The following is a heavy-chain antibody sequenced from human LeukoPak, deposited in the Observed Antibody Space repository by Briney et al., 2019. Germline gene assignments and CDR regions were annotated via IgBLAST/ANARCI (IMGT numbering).Heavy chain of an antibody. CDR2: IYHSGST. Sequence: PSETLSLTCTVSGYSISSGYYWGWIRQPPGKGLEWIGSIYHSGSTYYNPSLKSRVTISVDTSKNQFSLKLSSVTAADTAVYYCARNLWFGESSDAFYIWGQGTMVTVSS. V-gene: IGHV4-38-2*02. CDR1: GYSISSGYY. D-gene: IGHD3-10*01. J-gene: IGHJ3*02. CDR3: ARNLWFGESSDAFYI.